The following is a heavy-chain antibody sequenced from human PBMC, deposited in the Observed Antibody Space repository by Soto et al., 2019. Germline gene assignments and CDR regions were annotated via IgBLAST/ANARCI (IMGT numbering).Heavy chain of an antibody. D-gene: IGHD3-10*01. Sequence: QITLKESGPTLVKPTQTLTLTCTFSGFSLSTSGVGGGWVRQPPGKALEGLALIYSDDDKRYSPSLKTRLTITKDTSKNQVVLTMTNMDPVDPATYYCAHRNLYASGRNWFDPWGQGTLVTVPS. CDR1: GFSLSTSGVG. J-gene: IGHJ5*02. CDR3: AHRNLYASGRNWFDP. V-gene: IGHV2-5*02. CDR2: IYSDDDK.